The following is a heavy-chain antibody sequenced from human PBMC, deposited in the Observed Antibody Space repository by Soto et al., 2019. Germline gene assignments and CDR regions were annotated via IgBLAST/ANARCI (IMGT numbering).Heavy chain of an antibody. CDR3: AKVHPYVSSGYYYLPTDRGPYYDYYGMDV. CDR1: GFTFSSYG. Sequence: GGSLRLSCAASGFTFSSYGMHWVRQAPGKGLEWVAVISYDGSNKYYADSVKGRFTISRDNSKNTLYLQMNSLRAEDTAVYYCAKVHPYVSSGYYYLPTDRGPYYDYYGMDVWGQGTTVTVSS. J-gene: IGHJ6*02. V-gene: IGHV3-30*18. D-gene: IGHD3-22*01. CDR2: ISYDGSNK.